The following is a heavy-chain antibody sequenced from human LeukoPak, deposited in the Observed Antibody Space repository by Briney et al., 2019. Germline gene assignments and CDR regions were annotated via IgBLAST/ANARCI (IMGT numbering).Heavy chain of an antibody. Sequence: GGSLRLSCAASGFTFSSSAMSWVRQAPGKGLEWVSAISNNGGYIYYADSVQGRFTISRDNSKSTLCLQMNSLRAEDTAVYYCAKQLGYCSDGSCYFPYWGQGTLVTVSS. V-gene: IGHV3-23*01. D-gene: IGHD2-15*01. CDR1: GFTFSSSA. CDR2: ISNNGGYI. J-gene: IGHJ4*02. CDR3: AKQLGYCSDGSCYFPY.